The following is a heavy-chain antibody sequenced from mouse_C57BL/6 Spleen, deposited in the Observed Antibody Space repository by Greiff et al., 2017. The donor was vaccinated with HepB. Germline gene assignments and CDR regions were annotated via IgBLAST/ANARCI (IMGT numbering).Heavy chain of an antibody. CDR1: GYTFTSYW. D-gene: IGHD1-1*01. Sequence: QVQLQQPGAELVRPGSSVKLSCKASGYTFTSYWMHWVKQRPIQGLEWIGNIDPSDSETHYNQKFKDKATLTVDKSSSTAYMQLSSLTSEDSAVYYCARDLYYGSSLVDYWGQGTTLTVSS. V-gene: IGHV1-52*01. CDR2: IDPSDSET. CDR3: ARDLYYGSSLVDY. J-gene: IGHJ2*01.